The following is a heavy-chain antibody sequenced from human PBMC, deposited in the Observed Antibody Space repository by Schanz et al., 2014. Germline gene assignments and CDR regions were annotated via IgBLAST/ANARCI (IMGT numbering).Heavy chain of an antibody. V-gene: IGHV3-23*04. CDR1: GFNFNTYA. D-gene: IGHD2-15*01. CDR3: ARDAVALVPEYFMDV. J-gene: IGHJ6*03. CDR2: LTEGGGGT. Sequence: EVQLVESGGGLAQPGGSLRLACAASGFNFNTYAMSWVRQAPGKGLEWVSGLTEGGGGTYYTDAVKGRFTISRDNSMNTLHLQMDGLRVEDTAVYYCARDAVALVPEYFMDVWGKGTPVTVSS.